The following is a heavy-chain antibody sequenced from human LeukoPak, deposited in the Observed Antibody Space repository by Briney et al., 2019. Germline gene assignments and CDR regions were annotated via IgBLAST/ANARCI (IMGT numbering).Heavy chain of an antibody. CDR3: AKAATYYDISTDLYYYYGMDV. J-gene: IGHJ6*02. Sequence: GGSLRLSCAASGFTFSSYAMSWVRQAPGKGLEWVSAISGSGGSTYYADSVKGRFTISRDNSKNTLYLQMNSLRAEDTAVYYCAKAATYYDISTDLYYYYGMDVWGQGTTVTVSS. D-gene: IGHD3-9*01. CDR1: GFTFSSYA. V-gene: IGHV3-23*01. CDR2: ISGSGGST.